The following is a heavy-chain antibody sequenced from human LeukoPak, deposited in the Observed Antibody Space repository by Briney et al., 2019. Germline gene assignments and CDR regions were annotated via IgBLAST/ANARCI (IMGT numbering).Heavy chain of an antibody. V-gene: IGHV4-39*01. D-gene: IGHD1-26*01. CDR2: IYYSGST. CDR1: GGSISSGGYY. J-gene: IGHJ4*02. CDR3: ARQKGGSYYTAPYYFDY. Sequence: SQTLSLTCTVSGGSISSGGYYWGWIRQPPGKGLEWIGSIYYSGSTYYNPSLKSRVTISVDTSKNQFSLKLSSVTAADTAVYYCARQKGGSYYTAPYYFDYWGQGTLVTVSS.